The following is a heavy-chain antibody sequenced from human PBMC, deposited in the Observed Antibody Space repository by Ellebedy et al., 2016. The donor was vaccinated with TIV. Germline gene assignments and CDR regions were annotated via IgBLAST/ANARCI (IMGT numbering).Heavy chain of an antibody. CDR3: AKDGSSGYHG. V-gene: IGHV3-23*01. CDR2: ISGSGEYT. J-gene: IGHJ4*02. D-gene: IGHD3-22*01. CDR1: GFTFSNYA. Sequence: GESLKISCAASGFTFSNYAMSWVRRSPGKGLDWVSLISGSGEYTYYADSVKGRLTISRDNSMDTLYLQMNSLGVGDTAVYYCAKDGSSGYHGWGQGTLVTVSS.